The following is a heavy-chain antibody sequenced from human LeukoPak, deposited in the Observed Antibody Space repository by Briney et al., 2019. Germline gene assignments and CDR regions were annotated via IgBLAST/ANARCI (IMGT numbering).Heavy chain of an antibody. CDR1: GFTFSSYG. CDR2: IWYDGSNK. V-gene: IGHV3-33*06. Sequence: PGGSLRLSCAASGFTFSSYGMHWVRQAPGKGLEWVAVIWYDGSNKYYADSVKGRFTISRDNSKNTLYLQMNSLRAEDTAVYYCAKLLWFGELLEISTLDYWGQGTLVTVSS. CDR3: AKLLWFGELLEISTLDY. D-gene: IGHD3-10*01. J-gene: IGHJ4*02.